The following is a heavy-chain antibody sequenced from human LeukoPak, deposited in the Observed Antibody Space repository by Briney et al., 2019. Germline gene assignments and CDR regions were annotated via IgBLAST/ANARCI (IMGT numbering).Heavy chain of an antibody. CDR2: ISGSGGST. J-gene: IGHJ4*02. Sequence: PGGSLRLSCAASGFTFSSYGMSWVRQAPGKGLEWVSAISGSGGSTYYADSVKGRFTISRDNSKNTLYLQMNSLRAEDTAVYYCAKYYYDSSGYSDYWGQGTLVTVSS. V-gene: IGHV3-23*01. D-gene: IGHD3-22*01. CDR1: GFTFSSYG. CDR3: AKYYYDSSGYSDY.